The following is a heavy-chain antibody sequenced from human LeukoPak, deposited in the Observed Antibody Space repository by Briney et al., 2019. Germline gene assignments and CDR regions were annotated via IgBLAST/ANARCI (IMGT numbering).Heavy chain of an antibody. CDR3: AGTMITFGGVIPKVDY. J-gene: IGHJ4*02. CDR2: INHSGST. V-gene: IGHV4-34*01. CDR1: GGSFSGYY. D-gene: IGHD3-16*02. Sequence: SETLSLTCAVYGGSFSGYYWSWIRQPPGKGLEWIGEINHSGSTNYNPSLKSRVTISVDTSKNQFSLKLSSVTAADTAVYYCAGTMITFGGVIPKVDYWGQGTLVTVSS.